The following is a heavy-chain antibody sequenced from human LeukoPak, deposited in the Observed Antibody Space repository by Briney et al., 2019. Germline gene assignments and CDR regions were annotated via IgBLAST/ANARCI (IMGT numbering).Heavy chain of an antibody. V-gene: IGHV3-30*18. CDR1: EFTFSSYG. Sequence: GGSLRLSCVVFEFTFSSYGMYWVRQAPGKGLEWVAVISYDGDNESHADSVKGRFTISRDTSKSTLHLQMNSLRAEDTAVYYCAKGAGRWGLYYFDYWGQGTLVTVSS. CDR3: AKGAGRWGLYYFDY. J-gene: IGHJ4*02. CDR2: ISYDGDNE. D-gene: IGHD6-13*01.